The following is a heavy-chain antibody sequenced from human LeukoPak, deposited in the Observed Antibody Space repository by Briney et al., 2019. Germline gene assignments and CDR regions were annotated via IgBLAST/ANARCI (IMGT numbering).Heavy chain of an antibody. CDR3: ATTKRWELLPFDY. CDR1: GYTFTSYY. J-gene: IGHJ4*02. Sequence: ASVKVSCKASGYTFTSYYMHWVRQAPGQGLEWMGIINPRGGSTSYAQKFQGRVTMTEDTSTDTAYMELSSLRSEDTAVYYCATTKRWELLPFDYWGQGTLVTVSS. V-gene: IGHV1-46*01. CDR2: INPRGGST. D-gene: IGHD1-26*01.